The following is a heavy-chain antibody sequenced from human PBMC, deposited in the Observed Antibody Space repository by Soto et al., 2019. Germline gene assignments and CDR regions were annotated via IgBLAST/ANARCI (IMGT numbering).Heavy chain of an antibody. Sequence: QVQLVQSGAEVKKPGSSVKVSCKASGGTFSSYAISWVRQAPGQGLEWMGGIIPIFGTASYAQKFQGRVTITADESTSTAYMELSSLRSEDTAVYYCARDYWYCGSYYYYYGMDVWGQGTTVTVSS. CDR1: GGTFSSYA. V-gene: IGHV1-69*01. CDR3: ARDYWYCGSYYYYYGMDV. CDR2: IIPIFGTA. J-gene: IGHJ6*02. D-gene: IGHD1-26*01.